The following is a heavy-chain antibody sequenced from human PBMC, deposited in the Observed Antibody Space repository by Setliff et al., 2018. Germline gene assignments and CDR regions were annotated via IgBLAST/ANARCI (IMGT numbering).Heavy chain of an antibody. CDR3: ARAPRNVGVVINYYYYYYGMDV. V-gene: IGHV4-61*09. CDR1: GGSISSGSYY. CDR2: IYTSGST. Sequence: PSETLSLTCTVSGGSISSGSYYWSWIRQPAGKGLEWIGHIYTSGSTNYHPSLKSRVTISVDTSKNQCSLKLCSVTAADTAVYYCARAPRNVGVVINYYYYYYGMDVWGQGTTVTVSS. D-gene: IGHD3-3*01. J-gene: IGHJ6*02.